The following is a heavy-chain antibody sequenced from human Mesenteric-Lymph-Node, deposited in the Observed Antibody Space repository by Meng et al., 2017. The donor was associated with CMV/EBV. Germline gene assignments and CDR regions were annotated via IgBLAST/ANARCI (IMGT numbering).Heavy chain of an antibody. D-gene: IGHD6-13*01. CDR1: GDSVSSNSAA. CDR3: TREAAAEYYFDH. Sequence: SQTLSLTCAISGDSVSSNSAAWNCSRQSPSRGLEWLGRTYYRSKLYIDYAVSVKTRITINPDTSKNQFSLQLNSVTPEDTAVYYCTREAAAEYYFDHWGRGTLVTVSS. V-gene: IGHV6-1*01. CDR2: TYYRSKLYI. J-gene: IGHJ4*02.